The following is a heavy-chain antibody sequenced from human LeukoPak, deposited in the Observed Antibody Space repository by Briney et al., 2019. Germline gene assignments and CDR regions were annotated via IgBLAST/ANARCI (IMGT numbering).Heavy chain of an antibody. D-gene: IGHD1-26*01. V-gene: IGHV4-39*07. Sequence: KPSQTLSLTCTVSGDSISGSGYYWNWIRQPPGKGLEWIGEIDHSGSTKYNPSLKSRVTISVDTSKNQFSLKMSSVTAADTAVHYCARGGRSRYSGTNGRYFDLWGRGTLVTVSS. CDR1: GDSISGSGYY. CDR3: ARGGRSRYSGTNGRYFDL. CDR2: IDHSGST. J-gene: IGHJ2*01.